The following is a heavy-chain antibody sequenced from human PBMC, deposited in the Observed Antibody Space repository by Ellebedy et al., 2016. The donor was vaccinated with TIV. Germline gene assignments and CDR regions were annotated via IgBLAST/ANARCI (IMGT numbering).Heavy chain of an antibody. V-gene: IGHV1-69*13. CDR3: AREQNWNDVHVSYGMDV. CDR1: GGTFSNYI. D-gene: IGHD1-1*01. J-gene: IGHJ6*02. CDR2: FIPIFDTA. Sequence: SVKVSCKASGGTFSNYIFSWVRQATGQGLEWMGGFIPIFDTANYAQKFQGRVTITADESTSTVYMELSSLTSEDTAVYYCAREQNWNDVHVSYGMDVWGQGTTVTVSS.